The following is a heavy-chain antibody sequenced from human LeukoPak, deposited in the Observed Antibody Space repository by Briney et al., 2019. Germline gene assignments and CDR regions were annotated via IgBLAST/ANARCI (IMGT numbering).Heavy chain of an antibody. V-gene: IGHV1-18*01. Sequence: ASVKVSCKASGYTFTSYGISWVRQAPGQGLEWMGWISAYNGNTNYAQKLQGRVTMTTDTSTSTAYMELRSLRSDDTAVCYCARIHEPGIAVAALDYWGQGTLVTVSS. CDR1: GYTFTSYG. CDR3: ARIHEPGIAVAALDY. D-gene: IGHD6-19*01. J-gene: IGHJ4*02. CDR2: ISAYNGNT.